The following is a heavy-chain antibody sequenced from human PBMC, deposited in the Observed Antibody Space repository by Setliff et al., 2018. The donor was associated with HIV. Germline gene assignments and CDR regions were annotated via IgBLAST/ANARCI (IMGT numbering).Heavy chain of an antibody. CDR2: VNRTGST. J-gene: IGHJ4*02. V-gene: IGHV4-34*01. CDR1: GGSLNGYY. D-gene: IGHD1-1*01. Sequence: SETLSLTCAVYGGSLNGYYWSWIRQPPGKGLEWIGEVNRTGSTNYNPSLKSRVSISVDTSKNQFSLKLSPVTAADTAVYYCARCRGTLYYFDYWGQGTLVTVSS. CDR3: ARCRGTLYYFDY.